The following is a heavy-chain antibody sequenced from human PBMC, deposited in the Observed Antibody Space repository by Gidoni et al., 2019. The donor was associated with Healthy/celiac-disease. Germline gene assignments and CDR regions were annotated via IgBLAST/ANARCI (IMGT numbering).Heavy chain of an antibody. CDR1: GYTFTSYA. CDR3: ARERYCTGGVCYLRWFDP. Sequence: QVQLVQSGAEVKKPGAAVKVSCKASGYTFTSYAMHWVRQAPGQRLEWMGWINAGNGNTKYSQKFQGRVTITRDTSASTAYMELSSLRSEDTAVYYCARERYCTGGVCYLRWFDPWGQGTLVTVSS. V-gene: IGHV1-3*01. J-gene: IGHJ5*02. D-gene: IGHD2-8*02. CDR2: INAGNGNT.